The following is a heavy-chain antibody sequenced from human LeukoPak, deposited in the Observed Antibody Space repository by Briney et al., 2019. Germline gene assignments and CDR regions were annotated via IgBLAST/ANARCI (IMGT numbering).Heavy chain of an antibody. CDR1: GFTFNNYN. D-gene: IGHD3-22*01. J-gene: IGHJ4*02. CDR2: ISSSGSTI. V-gene: IGHV3-48*04. CDR3: ARGRGTMIGV. Sequence: PGGSLRLSCATSGFTFNNYNMNWVRQAPGKWLEWVSYISSSGSTIYYADSVKGRFTISRDNAKNSLYLQMNSLRAEDTAVYYCARGRGTMIGVWGQGTLVTVSS.